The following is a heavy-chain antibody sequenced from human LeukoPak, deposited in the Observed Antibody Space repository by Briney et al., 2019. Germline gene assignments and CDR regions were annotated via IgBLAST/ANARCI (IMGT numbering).Heavy chain of an antibody. CDR1: GYTFTSHY. Sequence: ASVKVSCRASGYTFTSHYMHWVRQAPGQGHEWMGIINPSAGSTSYPQKFQGRVTMTRDTSTSTVYMELSSLRSEDTAVYYCAAPGASGFVGNFWSGPLDFWGQGTLVTVSS. CDR2: INPSAGST. J-gene: IGHJ4*02. CDR3: AAPGASGFVGNFWSGPLDF. V-gene: IGHV1-46*01. D-gene: IGHD3-3*01.